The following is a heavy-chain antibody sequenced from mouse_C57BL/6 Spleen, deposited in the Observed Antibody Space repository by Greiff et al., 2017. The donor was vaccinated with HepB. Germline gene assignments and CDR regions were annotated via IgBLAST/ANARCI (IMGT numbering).Heavy chain of an antibody. CDR3: ARGGDYCDY. CDR2: IYPGDGDT. J-gene: IGHJ2*01. CDR1: GYAFSSSW. Sequence: QVQLKESGPELVKPGASVKISCKASGYAFSSSWMNWVKQRPGKGLEWIGRIYPGDGDTNYNGKFKGKATLTADKSSSTAYMQLSSLTSEDSAVYFCARGGDYCDYWSQGTTLRVSA. V-gene: IGHV1-82*01.